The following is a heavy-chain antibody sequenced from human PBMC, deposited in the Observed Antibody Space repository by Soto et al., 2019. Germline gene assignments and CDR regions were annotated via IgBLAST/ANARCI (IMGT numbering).Heavy chain of an antibody. CDR3: ARAGSGYHYVY. J-gene: IGHJ4*02. V-gene: IGHV3-23*01. Sequence: HPGGSLRLSCAASGLTFSSYAMSWVSHAPGKGLEWVSSITTSGGTTYYADSVKGRFTISRDNSKNTLYLQMNSLRAEDTAVYHSARAGSGYHYVYWGQGTLVTV. CDR2: ITTSGGTT. CDR1: GLTFSSYA. D-gene: IGHD3-22*01.